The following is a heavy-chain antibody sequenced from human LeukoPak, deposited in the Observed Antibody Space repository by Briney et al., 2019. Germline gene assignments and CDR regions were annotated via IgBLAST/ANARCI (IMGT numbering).Heavy chain of an antibody. Sequence: GSLRLSCAASGFTFSSYAMHWVRQAPGKGLEYVSAISSNGGSTYYANSVKGRFTISRDNSKNTLYLQMGSLRAEDMAVYYCARGPDNYDFRSGYPVMRLAFDIWGQGTMVTVSS. V-gene: IGHV3-64*01. D-gene: IGHD3-3*01. J-gene: IGHJ3*02. CDR1: GFTFSSYA. CDR2: ISSNGGST. CDR3: ARGPDNYDFRSGYPVMRLAFDI.